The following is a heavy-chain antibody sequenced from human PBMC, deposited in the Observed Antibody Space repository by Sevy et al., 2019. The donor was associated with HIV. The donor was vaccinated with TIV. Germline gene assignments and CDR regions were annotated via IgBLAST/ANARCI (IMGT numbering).Heavy chain of an antibody. J-gene: IGHJ3*02. CDR1: GFTFSSHY. CDR3: AREALYYYDSERHYDDAFDM. D-gene: IGHD3-22*01. CDR2: IKQDGSDK. V-gene: IGHV3-7*01. Sequence: GGSLRLSCAASGFTFSSHYMSWVRQAPGKGLEWVANIKQDGSDKFYVESVKGRFTISRDNAKNSLYLQLSSLRAEDTLMYFCAREALYYYDSERHYDDAFDMWGPGTMVTVSS.